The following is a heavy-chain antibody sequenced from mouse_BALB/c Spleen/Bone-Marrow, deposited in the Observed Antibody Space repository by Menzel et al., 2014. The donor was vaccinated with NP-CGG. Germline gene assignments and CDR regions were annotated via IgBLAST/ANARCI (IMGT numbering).Heavy chain of an antibody. D-gene: IGHD2-1*01. J-gene: IGHJ3*01. V-gene: IGHV1-80*01. CDR2: IYPGDGDT. CDR1: GYAFSSYW. CDR3: ARTGNLAWFAY. Sequence: VQLQQSGAELVRPGSSVKISCKASGYAFSSYWMNWVKQRPGQGLEWIGQIYPGDGDTNYNGKFKSKATLTADKSSSTAYMQLSGLTSEDSAVYFCARTGNLAWFAYWGQGTLVTVSA.